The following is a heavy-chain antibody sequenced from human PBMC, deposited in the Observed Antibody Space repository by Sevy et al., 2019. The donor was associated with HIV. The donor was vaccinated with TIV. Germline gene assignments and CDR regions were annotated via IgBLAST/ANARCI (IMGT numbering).Heavy chain of an antibody. CDR1: GGSFSGYY. CDR2: INHSGST. J-gene: IGHJ4*02. D-gene: IGHD1-26*01. V-gene: IGHV4-34*01. Sequence: SETLSLTCAVYGGSFSGYYWSWIRQPPGKGLEWIGEINHSGSTNYNPSLKSRVTISVDTSKNLFSLKLSSVTAADTAVYYCARGWESNRYFDYWGQGTLVTVSS. CDR3: ARGWESNRYFDY.